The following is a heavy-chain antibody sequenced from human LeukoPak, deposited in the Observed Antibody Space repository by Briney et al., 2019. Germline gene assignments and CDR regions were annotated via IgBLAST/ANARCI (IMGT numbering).Heavy chain of an antibody. V-gene: IGHV4-39*07. CDR1: GGSTSSSSYY. D-gene: IGHD3-22*01. CDR3: ARAPILDSSGYAYFDY. Sequence: SETLPLTCTVSGGSTSSSSYYWGWIRQPPGKGLEWIGSIYYSGSTYYNPSLKSRVTISVDTSKNQFSLKLSSVTAADTAVYYCARAPILDSSGYAYFDYWGQGTLVTVSS. CDR2: IYYSGST. J-gene: IGHJ4*02.